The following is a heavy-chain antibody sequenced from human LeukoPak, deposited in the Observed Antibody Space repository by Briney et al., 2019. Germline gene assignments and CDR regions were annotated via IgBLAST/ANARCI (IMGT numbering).Heavy chain of an antibody. CDR1: GGSISSYY. V-gene: IGHV4-59*01. Sequence: PSETLSPTCTVSGGSISSYYWSWIRQPPGKGLEWIGYIYYSGSTNYNPSLKSRVTISVDTSKNQFSLKLSSVTAADTAVYYCARAGAYDILTGYSGALDYWGQGTLVTVSS. CDR3: ARAGAYDILTGYSGALDY. CDR2: IYYSGST. J-gene: IGHJ4*02. D-gene: IGHD3-9*01.